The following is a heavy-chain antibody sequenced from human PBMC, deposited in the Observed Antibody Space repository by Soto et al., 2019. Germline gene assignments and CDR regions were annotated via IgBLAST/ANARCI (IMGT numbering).Heavy chain of an antibody. CDR3: AHVVGSPVGGYYFDY. Sequence: GPTLVNPTPTLTLTCTFSGFSLSTSGVGVGRIRQPPGKALEWLALIYWNDDKRYSPSLKSRLTITKDTSKNQVVLTMTNMDPVDTATYYCAHVVGSPVGGYYFDYWGQGTLVTVSS. CDR1: GFSLSTSGVG. CDR2: IYWNDDK. D-gene: IGHD3-3*01. V-gene: IGHV2-5*01. J-gene: IGHJ4*02.